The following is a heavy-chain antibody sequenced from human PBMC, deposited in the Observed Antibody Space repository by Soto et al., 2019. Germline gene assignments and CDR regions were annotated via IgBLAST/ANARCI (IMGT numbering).Heavy chain of an antibody. CDR2: VYSSGTT. V-gene: IGHV4-4*07. CDR3: ARDIGSYAYAEGY. CDR1: GGSINSYW. J-gene: IGHJ4*02. D-gene: IGHD2-2*01. Sequence: PSETLSLTCSVSGGSINSYWWSWIRQPAGKGLEWIGRVYSSGTTDYNPSLNSRATMLVETSKNQFSLKLTSVTAADTAVYYCARDIGSYAYAEGYWGQGIQVTVSS.